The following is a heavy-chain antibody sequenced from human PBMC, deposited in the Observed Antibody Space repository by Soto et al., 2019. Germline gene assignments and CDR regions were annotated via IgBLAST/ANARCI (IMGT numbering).Heavy chain of an antibody. CDR1: GGSIISYY. CDR2: IYYSGST. Sequence: PSETLSHTCTFSGGSIISYYWIWIRQPTGKGLEWIGYIYYSGSTNYNPSLKSRVTISVDTSKNQFSLKLSSVTAADTAVYYCARGVYSSGWYRSFGEYGMDVWGQGTTVTVSS. D-gene: IGHD6-19*01. V-gene: IGHV4-59*08. CDR3: ARGVYSSGWYRSFGEYGMDV. J-gene: IGHJ6*02.